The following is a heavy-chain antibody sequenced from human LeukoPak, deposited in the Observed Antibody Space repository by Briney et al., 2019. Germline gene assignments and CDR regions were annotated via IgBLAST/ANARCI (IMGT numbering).Heavy chain of an antibody. CDR1: GFIFSTHS. CDR3: ARQSWESRRGQFFDY. CDR2: IDTSSNYI. Sequence: PGGSLRLSCAASGFIFSTHSMNWVRQAPGKGLEWVSSIDTSSNYIYYADSMKGRFTISRDNAKNSLYLQMNSLGAEDTAVYYCARQSWESRRGQFFDYWGQGTLVTVSS. D-gene: IGHD1-14*01. V-gene: IGHV3-21*01. J-gene: IGHJ4*02.